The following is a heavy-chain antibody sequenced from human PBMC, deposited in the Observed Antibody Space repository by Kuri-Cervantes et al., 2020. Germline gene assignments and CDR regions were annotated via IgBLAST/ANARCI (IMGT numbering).Heavy chain of an antibody. V-gene: IGHV4-39*01. J-gene: IGHJ5*02. CDR2: IYYSGST. Sequence: GSLRLSCTVSGGSISSSSYYWGWIRQPPGKGLEWIGSIYYSGSTYYNPSLKGRVTISVDTSKNQFSLKLSSVTAADTAVYYCARRGGPYYDFWSGYYGDNWFDPWGQGTLVTVSS. CDR1: GGSISSSSYY. D-gene: IGHD3-3*01. CDR3: ARRGGPYYDFWSGYYGDNWFDP.